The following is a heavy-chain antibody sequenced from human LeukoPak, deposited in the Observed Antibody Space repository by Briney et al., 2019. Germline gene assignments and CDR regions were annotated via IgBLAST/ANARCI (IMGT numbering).Heavy chain of an antibody. CDR1: GFTFSSYW. V-gene: IGHV3-15*01. D-gene: IGHD3-10*01. CDR3: TTDKMVRATLGLYYFDY. CDR2: IKSKTDGGTT. Sequence: GGSLRLSCAASGFTFSSYWMSWVRQAPGKGLEWVGRIKSKTDGGTTDYAAPVKGRFTISRDDSKNTLYLQMNSLKTEDTAVYYCTTDKMVRATLGLYYFDYWGQGTLVTVSS. J-gene: IGHJ4*02.